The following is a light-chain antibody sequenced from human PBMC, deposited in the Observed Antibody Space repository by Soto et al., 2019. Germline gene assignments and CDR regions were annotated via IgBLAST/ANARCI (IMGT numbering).Light chain of an antibody. J-gene: IGKJ5*01. Sequence: EIVLTQSPGTLSLSPGERATLSCRASQSVSNYLAWYQQKPGQAPRLLIPDASNRATGIPVRFSGSGSGTDFTLTISSLEAEDSAVYYCQQRSNWPSITFGQGTRLEIK. V-gene: IGKV3-11*01. CDR1: QSVSNY. CDR3: QQRSNWPSIT. CDR2: DAS.